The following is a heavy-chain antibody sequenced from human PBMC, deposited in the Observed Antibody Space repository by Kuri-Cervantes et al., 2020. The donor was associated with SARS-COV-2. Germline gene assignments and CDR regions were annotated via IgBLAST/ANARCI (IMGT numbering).Heavy chain of an antibody. V-gene: IGHV5-51*01. CDR2: IYPGDSDT. CDR3: ARSEVGATTYLDY. CDR1: EYSFTSYW. J-gene: IGHJ4*02. D-gene: IGHD1-26*01. Sequence: KVSCKGSEYSFTSYWIGWVRQMPGKGLEWMGIIYPGDSDTRYSPSFQGQVTISADKSISTAYLQWSSLKASDTAMYYCARSEVGATTYLDYWGQGTLVTVSS.